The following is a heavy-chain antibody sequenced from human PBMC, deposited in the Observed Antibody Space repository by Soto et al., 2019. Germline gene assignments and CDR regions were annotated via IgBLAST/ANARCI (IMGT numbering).Heavy chain of an antibody. CDR2: ISSGSSFI. V-gene: IGHV3-21*01. J-gene: IGHJ3*02. Sequence: EVQLVESGGGLVKPGGSLRLSCVASGFSFGHYSINWVRQAPGRGLEWVSTISSGSSFIYYADSVKGRFTVSRDNAKNSLSLQMNSVRAEDAALYFCALEPLGVYYFGTAVDMWGQGTVVTVS. CDR1: GFSFGHYS. D-gene: IGHD3-10*01. CDR3: ALEPLGVYYFGTAVDM.